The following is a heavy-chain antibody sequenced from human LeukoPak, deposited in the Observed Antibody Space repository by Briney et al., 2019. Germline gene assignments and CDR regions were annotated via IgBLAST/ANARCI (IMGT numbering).Heavy chain of an antibody. Sequence: GGSLRLSCAASGFTFSSYAMSWVRQAPGKGLEWVANIKQDGSEKYYVDSVKGRFTISRDNAKNSLYLQMNSLRAEDTAVYYCAREGGSYYYDSSGYYLYYFDYWGQGTLVTVSS. J-gene: IGHJ4*02. CDR2: IKQDGSEK. D-gene: IGHD3-22*01. CDR3: AREGGSYYYDSSGYYLYYFDY. V-gene: IGHV3-7*01. CDR1: GFTFSSYA.